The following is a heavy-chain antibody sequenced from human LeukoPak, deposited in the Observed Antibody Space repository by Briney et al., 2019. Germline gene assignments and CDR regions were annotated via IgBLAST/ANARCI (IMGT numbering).Heavy chain of an antibody. Sequence: SETLSLTCAVSGGSIENNHWAWIRLLAGKGLEWIGRLHVSGNTNFNPSLKSRVTISVDTSKNQFSLKMTSMTAADTAVYFCARDPLRSSFDSWGQGILVTVAP. CDR3: ARDPLRSSFDS. V-gene: IGHV4-4*07. D-gene: IGHD1-26*01. CDR1: GGSIENNH. CDR2: LHVSGNT. J-gene: IGHJ4*02.